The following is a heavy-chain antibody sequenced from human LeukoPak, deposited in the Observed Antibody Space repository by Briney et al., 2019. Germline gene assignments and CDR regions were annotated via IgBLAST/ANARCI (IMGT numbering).Heavy chain of an antibody. CDR3: ARDVPYSSGWSYYYYYGMDV. J-gene: IGHJ6*02. CDR1: GGTFSSYA. Sequence: ASVKVSCKASGGTFSSYAISWVRQAPGQGLEWMGGIIPIFGTANYAQKFQGRVTITADESTSTAYMELSSLRSEDTAVYYCARDVPYSSGWSYYYYYGMDVWGQGTTVTVS. CDR2: IIPIFGTA. V-gene: IGHV1-69*13. D-gene: IGHD6-19*01.